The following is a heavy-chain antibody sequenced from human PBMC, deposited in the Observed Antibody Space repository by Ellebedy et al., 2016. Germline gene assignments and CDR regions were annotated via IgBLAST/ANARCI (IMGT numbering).Heavy chain of an antibody. J-gene: IGHJ6*01. D-gene: IGHD3-22*01. CDR3: AKDTFDSSGYYPGYYYYYGMDV. CDR1: GFTFDDYS. V-gene: IGHV3-43*01. Sequence: GGSLRLSCAASGFTFDDYSMHWVRQAPGKGLEWVSLISWDGGSTYYADSVKGRFTISRDNSKNSLYLQMNSLRTEDTALYYCAKDTFDSSGYYPGYYYYYGMDVWGQGTTVTVSS. CDR2: ISWDGGST.